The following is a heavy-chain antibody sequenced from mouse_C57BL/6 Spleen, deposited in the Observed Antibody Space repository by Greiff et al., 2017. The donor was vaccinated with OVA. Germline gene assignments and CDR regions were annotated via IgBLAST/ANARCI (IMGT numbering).Heavy chain of an antibody. CDR2: IYPRSGNT. CDR3: ARREVRGNYYAMDY. V-gene: IGHV1-81*01. J-gene: IGHJ4*01. D-gene: IGHD2-1*01. Sequence: QVQLQQSGAELARPGASVKLSCKASGYTFTSYGISWVKQSTGQGLEWIGEIYPRSGNTYYNEKFKGKATLTADKSSSTAYMELRSLTSEDSAVYFGARREVRGNYYAMDYWGQGTSVTVSS. CDR1: GYTFTSYG.